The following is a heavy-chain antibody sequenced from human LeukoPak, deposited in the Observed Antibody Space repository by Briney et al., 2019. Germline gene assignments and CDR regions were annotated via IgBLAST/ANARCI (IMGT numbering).Heavy chain of an antibody. V-gene: IGHV3-23*01. J-gene: IGHJ4*02. D-gene: IGHD6-6*01. CDR2: ISGSGGST. Sequence: PGGSLRLSCAASGFTFSSYPMSWVRQAPGKGLDWSSAISGSGGSTYYADSVKGRFTISRDNSKNTLYLQMNSLRAEDTAVYYCAKDYSPDGYSSSSSDYWGQGTLVTVSS. CDR1: GFTFSSYP. CDR3: AKDYSPDGYSSSSSDY.